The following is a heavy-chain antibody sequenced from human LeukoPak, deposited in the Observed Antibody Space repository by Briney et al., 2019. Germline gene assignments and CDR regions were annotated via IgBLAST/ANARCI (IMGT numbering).Heavy chain of an antibody. J-gene: IGHJ3*02. CDR1: GGSISSGSYY. D-gene: IGHD3-3*01. Sequence: SXTLSLTRTVSGGSISSGSYYWSWIRQPAGKGLEWIGYIYYSGSTNYNPSLKSRVTISVDTSKNQFSLKLSSVTAADTAVYYCARVALWSGYINDNAFDIWGQGTMVTVSS. CDR2: IYYSGST. V-gene: IGHV4-61*10. CDR3: ARVALWSGYINDNAFDI.